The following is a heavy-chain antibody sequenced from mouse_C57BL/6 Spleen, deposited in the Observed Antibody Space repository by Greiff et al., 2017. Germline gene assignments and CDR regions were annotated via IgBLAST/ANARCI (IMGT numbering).Heavy chain of an antibody. J-gene: IGHJ2*01. V-gene: IGHV5-16*01. D-gene: IGHD1-1*01. CDR2: INYDGSST. Sequence: EVKVEESEGGLVQPGSSMKLSCTASGFTFSDYYMAWVRQVPEKGLEWVANINYDGSSTYYLDSLKSRFIISRDNAKNILYLQMSSLKSEDTATYYCARSTTVVAHFDYWGQGTTLTVSS. CDR3: ARSTTVVAHFDY. CDR1: GFTFSDYY.